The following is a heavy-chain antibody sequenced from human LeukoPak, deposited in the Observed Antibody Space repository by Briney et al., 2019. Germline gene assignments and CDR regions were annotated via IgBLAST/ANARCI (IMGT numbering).Heavy chain of an antibody. J-gene: IGHJ6*03. CDR2: ISGSGGST. CDR3: AKDLVVAAGGYYYYMDV. CDR1: GFTFSSYA. D-gene: IGHD2-15*01. V-gene: IGHV3-23*01. Sequence: GGSLRLSCAASGFTFSSYAMSWVRQAPGKGLEWVSAISGSGGSTYYADSVKGRFTISRDNSKNTLYLQMNSLRAEDTAVYYCAKDLVVAAGGYYYYMDVWGKGTTVTVSS.